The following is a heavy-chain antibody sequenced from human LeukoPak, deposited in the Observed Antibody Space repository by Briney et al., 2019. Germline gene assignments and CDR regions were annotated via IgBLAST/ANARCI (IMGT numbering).Heavy chain of an antibody. CDR2: IYHIGST. CDR1: GYSISRGYY. CDR3: ARHARDEDSGDYAGSSLDY. Sequence: SETLSLTCTVSGYSISRGYYWGWIRQPPGKGREGMGRIYHIGSTYYNPSLTSGVTISVDTSKNQFFLKLSSATAAATAVYYCARHARDEDSGDYAGSSLDYWGQGTPVTVSS. J-gene: IGHJ4*02. V-gene: IGHV4-38-2*02. D-gene: IGHD4-17*01.